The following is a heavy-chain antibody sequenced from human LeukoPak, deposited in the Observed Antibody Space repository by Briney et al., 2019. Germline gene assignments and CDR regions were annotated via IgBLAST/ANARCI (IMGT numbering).Heavy chain of an antibody. J-gene: IGHJ4*02. CDR1: GFSLSSYA. D-gene: IGHD6-19*01. Sequence: GGSLKLSCAASGFSLSSYAMSWVRQAPGKGLEWVSSISGSGDNTYYAESVKGRFTISRDNSKNTLFLQMNGLRAEDTAVFYCAKRSGYTTGWFFDFWGQGTLVTVSS. V-gene: IGHV3-23*01. CDR2: ISGSGDNT. CDR3: AKRSGYTTGWFFDF.